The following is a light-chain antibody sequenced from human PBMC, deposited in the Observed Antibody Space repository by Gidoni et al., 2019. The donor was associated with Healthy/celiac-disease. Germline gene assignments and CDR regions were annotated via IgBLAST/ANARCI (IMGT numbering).Light chain of an antibody. CDR3: QSSDSSGTSGV. V-gene: IGLV3-25*03. CDR2: KDS. J-gene: IGLJ3*02. Sequence: SYQLTQPPSVSVSPGQTARITCSGDALPKQYADWYQQKPGQAPVLVIYKDSERPSGIPERFSGSSSGTTVTLTISGVQAEDEADYYCQSSDSSGTSGVFGGGTKLTVL. CDR1: ALPKQY.